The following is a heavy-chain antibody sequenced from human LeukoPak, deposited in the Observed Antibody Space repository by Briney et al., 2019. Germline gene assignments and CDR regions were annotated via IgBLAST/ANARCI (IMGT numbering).Heavy chain of an antibody. Sequence: GGSLRLSCAASGFTFSSYAMSWVRQAPGKGLEWVSAISGSGGSTYYADSVKGRFTISRDNSKNTLYLQMNSLRAEDTAVYYCAKADSYSGSGTYGYWGQGTLVTVSS. D-gene: IGHD3-10*01. CDR1: GFTFSSYA. V-gene: IGHV3-23*01. CDR3: AKADSYSGSGTYGY. CDR2: ISGSGGST. J-gene: IGHJ4*02.